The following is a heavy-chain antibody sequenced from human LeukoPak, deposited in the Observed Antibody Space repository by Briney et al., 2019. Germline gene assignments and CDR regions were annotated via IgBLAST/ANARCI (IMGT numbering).Heavy chain of an antibody. J-gene: IGHJ4*02. CDR1: GYTFTSYA. V-gene: IGHV1-3*02. CDR3: ARGASSSSLDY. CDR2: SNAGNGDT. Sequence: ASVKVSFKASGYTFTSYAMHWVRQAPGQRLEWMGCSNAGNGDTKYSQEFQGRVTITRDTSTSTAYMELRSLRSDDTAVYYCARGASSSSLDYWGQGTLVTVSS. D-gene: IGHD6-13*01.